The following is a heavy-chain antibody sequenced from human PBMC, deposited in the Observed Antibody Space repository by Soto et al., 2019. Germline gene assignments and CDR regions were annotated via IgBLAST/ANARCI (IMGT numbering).Heavy chain of an antibody. Sequence: PSETLSLTCTVSGGSISSGGYYWSGIRQHPGKGLEWIGYIYYSGSTYYNPSLKSRVTISVDTSKNQFSLKLSSVTAADTAVYYCARGEKLYYFDYWGQGTLVTVSS. CDR2: IYYSGST. J-gene: IGHJ4*02. V-gene: IGHV4-31*03. CDR1: GGSISSGGYY. CDR3: ARGEKLYYFDY.